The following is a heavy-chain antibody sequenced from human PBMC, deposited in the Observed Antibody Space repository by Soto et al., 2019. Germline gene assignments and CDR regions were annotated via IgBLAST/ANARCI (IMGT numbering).Heavy chain of an antibody. CDR3: AKDSRGAELRKGAFDI. D-gene: IGHD1-7*01. V-gene: IGHV3-9*01. Sequence: EVQLVESGGGLVQPGRSLRLSCAASGFTFDDYAMHWVRQVPGKGLEWVSGITWNSGNTGYADSVKGRVAISRDNAKNSLYLQMDSLRAEDTALYYCAKDSRGAELRKGAFDIWGQGTMVTVSS. CDR1: GFTFDDYA. CDR2: ITWNSGNT. J-gene: IGHJ3*02.